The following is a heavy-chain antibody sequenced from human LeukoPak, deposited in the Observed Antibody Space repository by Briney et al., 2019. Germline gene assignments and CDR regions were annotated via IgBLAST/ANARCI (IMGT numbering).Heavy chain of an antibody. J-gene: IGHJ3*02. CDR1: GFTFGSYG. V-gene: IGHV3-33*01. Sequence: PGRSLRLSCAASGFTFGSYGMHWVRQAPGKGLEWVAVIWYDGSNKYYADSVKGRFTISRDNSKNTLYLQMNSLRAEDTAVYYCARDRLEARYSDWFDIWGQGTMVTVSS. CDR2: IWYDGSNK. CDR3: ARDRLEARYSDWFDI. D-gene: IGHD3-9*01.